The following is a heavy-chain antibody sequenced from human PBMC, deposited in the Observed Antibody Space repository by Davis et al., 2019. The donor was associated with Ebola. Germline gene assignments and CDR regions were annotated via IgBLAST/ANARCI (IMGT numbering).Heavy chain of an antibody. CDR3: ARGYSSGWSPHF. J-gene: IGHJ4*02. V-gene: IGHV3-30-3*01. D-gene: IGHD6-19*01. Sequence: PGGSLRLSCAASGFTFSSYAMHWVRQAPGKGLEWVAVISYDGSNKYYADSVKGRFTISRDNSKNTLYLQMNSLRAEDTAVYYCARGYSSGWSPHFWGQGTLVTVSS. CDR2: ISYDGSNK. CDR1: GFTFSSYA.